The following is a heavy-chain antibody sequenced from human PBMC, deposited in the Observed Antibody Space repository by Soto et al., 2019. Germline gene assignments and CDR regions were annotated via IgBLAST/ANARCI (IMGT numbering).Heavy chain of an antibody. D-gene: IGHD1-20*01. V-gene: IGHV5-51*01. CDR1: GYICATLG. CDR3: ARQEDVTGTVDSSYGF. J-gene: IGHJ1*01. CDR2: IYPGDSDT. Sequence: SLNVWCNVSGYICATLGSACVRQMPGKGLEWMGVIYPGDSDTIYSPSFQGRVTISADKSINTAYLQWSSLKDSENAMYYCARQEDVTGTVDSSYGFWRQGSLVTVSS.